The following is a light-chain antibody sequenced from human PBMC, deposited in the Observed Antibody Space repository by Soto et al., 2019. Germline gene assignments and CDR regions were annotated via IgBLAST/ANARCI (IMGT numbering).Light chain of an antibody. V-gene: IGKV3-20*01. J-gene: IGKJ4*01. CDR3: QQYGSSPLT. Sequence: EIVLTQSPGTLSLSPGERATLSCRASQSVRSSFLAWYQQKPGQAPRLFIYGASSRGTGIPDRFSGSGSGTDFTLTISRLEPEDFAVYYCQQYGSSPLTFGGGTKVEIK. CDR2: GAS. CDR1: QSVRSSF.